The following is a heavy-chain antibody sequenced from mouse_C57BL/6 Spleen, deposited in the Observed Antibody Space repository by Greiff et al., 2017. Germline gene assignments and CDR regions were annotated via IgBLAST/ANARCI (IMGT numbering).Heavy chain of an antibody. CDR3: AREGYGSHFDV. D-gene: IGHD1-1*01. CDR1: GYTFTGYW. CDR2: ILPGSGST. J-gene: IGHJ1*03. Sequence: HLHPSFSSLMPPAHSVKLSCKATGYTFTGYWIEWVKQRPGHGIERLGEILPGSGSTNYNEKFKGKATSTADTSSNTAYMQLSSLTTEDSAIYYCAREGYGSHFDVWGTGITVTVSS. V-gene: IGHV1-9*01.